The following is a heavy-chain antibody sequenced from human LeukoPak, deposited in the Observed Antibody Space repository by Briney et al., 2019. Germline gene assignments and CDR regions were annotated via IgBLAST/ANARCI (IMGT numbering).Heavy chain of an antibody. Sequence: SETLSLTCTVSGGSISSYYWSWIRQPAGKGLEWIGRIYTSGSTNYNPSLKSRVTMSVDTSKNQFSLKLSSVTAADTAVYYCAREPLIGRQWLVTYNRFDPWGQGTLVTVSS. D-gene: IGHD6-19*01. CDR2: IYTSGST. CDR1: GGSISSYY. CDR3: AREPLIGRQWLVTYNRFDP. J-gene: IGHJ5*02. V-gene: IGHV4-4*07.